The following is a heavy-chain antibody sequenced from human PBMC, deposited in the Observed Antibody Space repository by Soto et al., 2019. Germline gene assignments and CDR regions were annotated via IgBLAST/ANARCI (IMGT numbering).Heavy chain of an antibody. J-gene: IGHJ6*02. D-gene: IGHD3-3*01. Sequence: SQTLSLTCAISGDNVSSNNAAWNWIRQSPSRGLEWLGRTYYRSKWYNDYAVSVKSRITINPDTSKNQFSLQLNSVTPEDTAVYSRAEEGPLLDFGVVIIPCYYYYYDMDVWGQGTTVTVSS. CDR1: GDNVSSNNAA. V-gene: IGHV6-1*01. CDR3: AEEGPLLDFGVVIIPCYYYYYDMDV. CDR2: TYYRSKWYN.